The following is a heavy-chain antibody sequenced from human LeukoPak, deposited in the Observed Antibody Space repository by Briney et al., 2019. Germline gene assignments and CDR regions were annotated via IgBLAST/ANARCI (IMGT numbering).Heavy chain of an antibody. D-gene: IGHD4-11*01. CDR2: ISGSGGST. CDR3: AKVFTRVTTRSALDY. CDR1: GFTFSSYA. V-gene: IGHV3-23*01. Sequence: PGGSLRLSCAASGFTFSSYAMSWVRQAPGKGLEWVSAISGSGGSTYYADSVKGRFTISRDKSKNTLYLQMNSLRAEDTAVYYCAKVFTRVTTRSALDYWGQGTLVTVSS. J-gene: IGHJ4*02.